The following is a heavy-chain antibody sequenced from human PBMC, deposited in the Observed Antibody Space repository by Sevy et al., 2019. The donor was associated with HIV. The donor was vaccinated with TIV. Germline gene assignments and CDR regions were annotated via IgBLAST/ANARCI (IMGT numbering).Heavy chain of an antibody. CDR3: VLERLSSNVAEYFQN. Sequence: GGSLRLSCVASGFTFSSFFMHWVRQAPGKGLEWVATISYDGSNEHYADSVKGRFTISRDNSKNALYLQMNSLRAEDTAVYYCVLERLSSNVAEYFQNWGQGTLVTVSS. CDR1: GFTFSSFF. D-gene: IGHD1-1*01. V-gene: IGHV3-30-3*01. CDR2: ISYDGSNE. J-gene: IGHJ1*01.